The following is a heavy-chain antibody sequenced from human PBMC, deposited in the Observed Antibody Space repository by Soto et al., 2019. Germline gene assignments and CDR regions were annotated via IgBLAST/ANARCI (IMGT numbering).Heavy chain of an antibody. CDR2: IIPILGIA. Sequence: QVQLVQSGAEVKKPGSSVKVSCKASGGPFSSYTISWVRQAPGQGLEWMGRIIPILGIANYAQKFQGRVTITADKSTSTAYMELSSLRSEETAVYYCARLGYCSGGSCYSEDYWGQGTLLTVSS. J-gene: IGHJ4*02. CDR3: ARLGYCSGGSCYSEDY. V-gene: IGHV1-69*02. CDR1: GGPFSSYT. D-gene: IGHD2-15*01.